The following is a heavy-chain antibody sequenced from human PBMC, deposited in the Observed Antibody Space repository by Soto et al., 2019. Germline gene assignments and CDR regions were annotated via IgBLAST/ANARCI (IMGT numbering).Heavy chain of an antibody. CDR3: ARDRSLEYCSGGSCYPRYYYYYGMDV. Sequence: PSETLSLTCTVSGGSISSYYWSWIRQPPGKGLEWIGYIYYSGSTNYNPSLKSRVTISVDTSKNQFSMNLSSVSAVDTAVYYFARDRSLEYCSGGSCYPRYYYYYGMDVWGQGTTVTVSS. D-gene: IGHD2-15*01. CDR1: GGSISSYY. V-gene: IGHV4-59*01. J-gene: IGHJ6*02. CDR2: IYYSGST.